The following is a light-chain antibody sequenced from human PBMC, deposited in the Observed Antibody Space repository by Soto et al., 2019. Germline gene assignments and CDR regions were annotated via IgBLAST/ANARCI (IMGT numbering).Light chain of an antibody. J-gene: IGKJ1*01. CDR3: QQYESFPRT. CDR1: QSINNW. Sequence: DIQMTQSPSTPSASVGDRVTVTCRASQSINNWLAWYQQKPGKAPKLFIFKASTLEIGVPSRFSGSGSGTEFTLSISSLQPDDFATYFCQQYESFPRTFGQGTKVEMK. V-gene: IGKV1-5*03. CDR2: KAS.